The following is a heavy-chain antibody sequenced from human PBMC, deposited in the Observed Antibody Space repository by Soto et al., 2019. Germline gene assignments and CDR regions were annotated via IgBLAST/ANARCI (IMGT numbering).Heavy chain of an antibody. D-gene: IGHD2-21*01. J-gene: IGHJ4*02. Sequence: EVQLVESGGGLVQPGGSLRLSCTASGFTFSSYWMTWVRQAPGKGLEWVANIGQDGSEKYYADSVKGRFTISRDNAKKSLLLQMSSLRVEDTAVYYCEGGDKADYWGQGSLVTVSS. CDR3: EGGDKADY. CDR1: GFTFSSYW. V-gene: IGHV3-7*01. CDR2: IGQDGSEK.